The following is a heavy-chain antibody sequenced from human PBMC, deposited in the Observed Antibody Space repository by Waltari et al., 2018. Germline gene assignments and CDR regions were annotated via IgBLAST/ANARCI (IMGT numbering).Heavy chain of an antibody. CDR2: INPNSGGT. CDR1: GYTFNGSY. D-gene: IGHD6-19*01. Sequence: QEQLVQSVAEVKKPGASVKVSCKASGYTFNGSYMPCVRQAPGQGLEWMGRINPNSGGTNDAQKFQGRVTMTRDTSISTAYMELSRLRSDDTAVYYCARDIQVVAGEDYWGQGTLVTVSS. J-gene: IGHJ4*02. CDR3: ARDIQVVAGEDY. V-gene: IGHV1-2*06.